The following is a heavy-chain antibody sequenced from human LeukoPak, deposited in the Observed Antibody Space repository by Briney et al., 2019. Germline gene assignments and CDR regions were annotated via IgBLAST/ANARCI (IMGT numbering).Heavy chain of an antibody. CDR1: GGSISTYY. J-gene: IGHJ4*02. V-gene: IGHV4-59*01. Sequence: SETLSLTCTVSGGSISTYYWNWIRQPPGKGLEWIGYIHYSGSGNYNPSLKSRVTISLDTSKNQFSLKLSSVTAADTAVYYCARRYYYDLYYFDYWGQGTLVTVSS. D-gene: IGHD3-22*01. CDR3: ARRYYYDLYYFDY. CDR2: IHYSGSG.